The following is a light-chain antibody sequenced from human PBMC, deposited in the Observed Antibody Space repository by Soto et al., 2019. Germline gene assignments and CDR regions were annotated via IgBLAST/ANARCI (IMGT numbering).Light chain of an antibody. CDR3: AAWDDRLYV. CDR1: SSNIGSHT. CDR2: SNT. J-gene: IGLJ1*01. Sequence: QSVLTQPPSASGAPGQTVTISCSGSSSNIGSHTVNWYQHLPGTAPTLLIYSNTQRPLGVPVRFSGSKSGTSASLAISGLQSEDEAEYYCAAWDDRLYVFGTGTKVTVL. V-gene: IGLV1-44*01.